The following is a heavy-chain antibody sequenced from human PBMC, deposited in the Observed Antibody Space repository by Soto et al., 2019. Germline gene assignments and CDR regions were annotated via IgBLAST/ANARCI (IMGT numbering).Heavy chain of an antibody. CDR3: ARVISVGPVDTAMALNY. CDR1: GYSFTSYW. CDR2: IYPGDSDT. D-gene: IGHD5-18*01. V-gene: IGHV5-51*01. Sequence: SPGESLKISCKGSGYSFTSYWIGWVRQMPGKGLEWMGIIYPGDSDTRYSPSFQGQVTISADKSISTAYLQWSSLKASDTAMYYCARVISVGPVDTAMALNYWGQGTLVTVSS. J-gene: IGHJ4*02.